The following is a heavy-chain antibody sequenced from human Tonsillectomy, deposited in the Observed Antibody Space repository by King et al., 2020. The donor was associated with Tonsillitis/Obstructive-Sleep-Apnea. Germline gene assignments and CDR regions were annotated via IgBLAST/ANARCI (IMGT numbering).Heavy chain of an antibody. CDR3: ARSSSSTTLYYYYMDV. D-gene: IGHD2-2*01. CDR1: GFTFSSYG. CDR2: IWYDGSNK. V-gene: IGHV3-33*01. J-gene: IGHJ6*03. Sequence: VKLVESGGGVVQPGRSLRLSCAASGFTFSSYGMHWVRQAPGKGLEWVAVIWYDGSNKYYADSVKGRFTISRDNSKNTLYLQMNSLRAEDTAVYYCARSSSSTTLYYYYMDVWGKGTTVTVSS.